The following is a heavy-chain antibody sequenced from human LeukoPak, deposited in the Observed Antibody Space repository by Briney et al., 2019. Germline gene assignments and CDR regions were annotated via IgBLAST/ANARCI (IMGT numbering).Heavy chain of an antibody. D-gene: IGHD4-23*01. CDR3: ARLKWIHGGSLRD. CDR2: IYYSGST. V-gene: IGHV4-59*01. J-gene: IGHJ4*02. Sequence: SETLSLTCSVSGGSISSYYWSWIRQPPGKGLEWIGDIYYSGSTNYNPSLNSRVTISVDTSKNQFSLKLSSVTAADTAVYYCARLKWIHGGSLRDWGQGTLVTVSS. CDR1: GGSISSYY.